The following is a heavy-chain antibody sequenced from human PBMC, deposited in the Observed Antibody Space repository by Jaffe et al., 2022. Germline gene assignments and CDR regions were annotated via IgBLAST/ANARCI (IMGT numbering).Heavy chain of an antibody. J-gene: IGHJ1*01. V-gene: IGHV1-69-2*01. CDR2: VDPEDGET. CDR1: GYTFTDYY. D-gene: IGHD3-22*01. CDR3: AKPLYYYDSSGSAEYFQH. Sequence: EVQLVQSGAEVKKPGATVKISCKVSGYTFTDYYMHWVQQAPGKGLEWMGLVDPEDGETIYAEKFQGRVTITADTSTDTAYMELSSLRSEDTAVYYCAKPLYYYDSSGSAEYFQHWGQGTLVTVSS.